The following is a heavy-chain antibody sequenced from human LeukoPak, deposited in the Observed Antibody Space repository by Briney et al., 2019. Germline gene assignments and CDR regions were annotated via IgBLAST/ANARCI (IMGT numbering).Heavy chain of an antibody. V-gene: IGHV4-39*01. CDR1: GGSISSSSYY. CDR2: IYYSGST. CDR3: ESHREYSYGYNY. Sequence: KASETLSLTCTVSGGSISSSSYYWGWIRQPPGKGLEWIGSIYYSGSTYYNPAHKTLDTISVDTSKNQFSLKLSSVTAADTAAYYCESHREYSYGYNYWGQGTTVTVSS. D-gene: IGHD5-18*01. J-gene: IGHJ4*02.